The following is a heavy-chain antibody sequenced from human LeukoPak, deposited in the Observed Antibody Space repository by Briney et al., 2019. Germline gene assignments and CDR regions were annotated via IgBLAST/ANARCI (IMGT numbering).Heavy chain of an antibody. CDR1: GYTFTSYD. J-gene: IGHJ4*02. D-gene: IGHD2-2*01. CDR2: MKPNSGNT. CDR3: ARGRAKLLLSRLYYFDY. Sequence: GASVKVSCKASGYTFTSYDVNWVRQAAGQGLEWMGWMKPNSGNTGYAQKFQGRVTITRNTSKSTAYMELSSLRSEDTAVYYCARGRAKLLLSRLYYFDYWGQGTLVTVSS. V-gene: IGHV1-8*03.